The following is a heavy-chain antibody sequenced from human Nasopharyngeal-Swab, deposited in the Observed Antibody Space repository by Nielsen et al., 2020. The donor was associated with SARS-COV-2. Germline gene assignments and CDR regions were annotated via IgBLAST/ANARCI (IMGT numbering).Heavy chain of an antibody. CDR2: ISYDGSNK. CDR1: GFTFDDYA. V-gene: IGHV3-30*03. D-gene: IGHD2-21*01. Sequence: GGSLRLSCAASGFTFDDYAMHWVRQAPGKGLEWVAVISYDGSNKYYADSVKGRFTISRDNSKNTLYLQMNSLRAEDTAVYYCARDWGGTLWYWGQGTLVTVSS. CDR3: ARDWGGTLWY. J-gene: IGHJ4*02.